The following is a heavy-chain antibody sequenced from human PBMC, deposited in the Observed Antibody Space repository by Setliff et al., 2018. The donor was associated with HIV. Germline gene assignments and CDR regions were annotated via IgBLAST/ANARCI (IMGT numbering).Heavy chain of an antibody. V-gene: IGHV3-30*04. CDR2: ISYDGSNK. CDR3: ARDPGYGPFGVLTRKGPGYYYYYMDV. J-gene: IGHJ6*03. Sequence: GGSLRLSCAASGFTFTTYAMHWVRQATGKGLEWVAVISYDGSNKYYPDSVKGRFTISRDSSKNTLDLQMNSLRVEDTAVYYCARDPGYGPFGVLTRKGPGYYYYYMDVWGKGTTVTVSS. CDR1: GFTFTTYA. D-gene: IGHD3-3*01.